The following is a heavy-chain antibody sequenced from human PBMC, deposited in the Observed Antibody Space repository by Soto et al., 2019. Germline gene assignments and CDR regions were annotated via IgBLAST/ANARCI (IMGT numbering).Heavy chain of an antibody. CDR1: GYAFTTYG. CDR3: ARGRYGDY. J-gene: IGHJ4*02. Sequence: QVHLVQSGAEVKKPGASVKVSCKGSGYAFTTYGITWVRQAPGQGLEWMGWISAHNGNTXYAQKLQGRVTVTRDTXXXXXXXXLRSLRSDDXAVYYCARGRYGDYWGQGALVTVSS. D-gene: IGHD1-1*01. V-gene: IGHV1-18*01. CDR2: ISAHNGNT.